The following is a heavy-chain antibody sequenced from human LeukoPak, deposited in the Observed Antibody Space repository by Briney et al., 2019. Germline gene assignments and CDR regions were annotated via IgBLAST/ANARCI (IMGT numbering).Heavy chain of an antibody. V-gene: IGHV3-30-3*01. CDR2: ISYDGSNK. Sequence: GGSLRLSCAASGFTFSSYAMHWVRQAPGKGLEWVAVISYDGSNKYYADSVKGRFTISRDNSKNTLYLQMNSLRAEDTAVYYCARAYTYLVKLDYWGQGTLVTVSS. D-gene: IGHD3-9*01. J-gene: IGHJ4*02. CDR1: GFTFSSYA. CDR3: ARAYTYLVKLDY.